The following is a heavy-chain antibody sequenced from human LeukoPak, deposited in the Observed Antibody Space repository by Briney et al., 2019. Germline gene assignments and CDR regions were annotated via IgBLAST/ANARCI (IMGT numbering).Heavy chain of an antibody. V-gene: IGHV4-59*12. CDR2: IYYSGST. D-gene: IGHD2-2*01. CDR1: GGSISSYY. CDR3: ARGLYCSSTSCYGGGFDP. Sequence: KPSETLSLTCTVSGGSISSYYSSWTRQPPRKGLEWIGEIYYSGSTNYDPSLKSRVTMSVDTSKNQFSLKLSSVTAADTAVYYCARGLYCSSTSCYGGGFDPWGQGTLVTVSS. J-gene: IGHJ5*02.